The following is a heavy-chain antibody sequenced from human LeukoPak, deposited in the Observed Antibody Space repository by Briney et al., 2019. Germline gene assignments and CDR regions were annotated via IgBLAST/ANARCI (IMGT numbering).Heavy chain of an antibody. CDR1: GGSISSYY. V-gene: IGHV4-4*07. J-gene: IGHJ4*02. CDR2: IYTSGST. Sequence: PSETLSLTCTVSGGSISSYYWSWIRQPAGKGLEWIGRIYTSGSTNYNPSLKSRVTMSVDTSKNQFSLKLSSVTAADTAVYYCARDGYYGDYRPLWDYWGQGTLVTVSS. D-gene: IGHD4-17*01. CDR3: ARDGYYGDYRPLWDY.